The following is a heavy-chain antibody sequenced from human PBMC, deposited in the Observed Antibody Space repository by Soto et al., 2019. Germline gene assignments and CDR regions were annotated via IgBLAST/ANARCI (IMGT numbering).Heavy chain of an antibody. Sequence: SXPRSLTCTVSGGSIRSSNYYCGWIRQPPGKGLEWIGSIYYSGSTYYNPSLKSRVTISVDTSKNQFSLKLSSVTAADTAVYYCARDVRGEFYSWGQGTLVTVSS. CDR3: ARDVRGEFYS. V-gene: IGHV4-39*01. D-gene: IGHD3-10*02. CDR1: GGSIRSSNYY. CDR2: IYYSGST. J-gene: IGHJ4*02.